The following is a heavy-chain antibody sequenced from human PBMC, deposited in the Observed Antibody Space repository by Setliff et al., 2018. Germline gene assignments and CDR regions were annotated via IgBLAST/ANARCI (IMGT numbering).Heavy chain of an antibody. CDR3: ATQPLQWELLGFDY. D-gene: IGHD1-26*01. J-gene: IGHJ4*02. V-gene: IGHV1-24*01. CDR1: GYTLTELS. CDR2: FDPEDGET. Sequence: ASVKVSCKVSGYTLTELSMHWGRQAPGKGLEWMGGFDPEDGETIYAQKFQGRVTMTEDTSTDTAYMELSSLRSEDTAVYYCATQPLQWELLGFDYWGQGTLVTVSS.